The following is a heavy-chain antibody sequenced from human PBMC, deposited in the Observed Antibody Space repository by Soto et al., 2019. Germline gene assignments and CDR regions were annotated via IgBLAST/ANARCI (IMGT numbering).Heavy chain of an antibody. Sequence: QVQLVESGGGVVQTGTSLRLSCEASGFTFRSYAMHWVRQAPGKGLEWVAVISYDGTNKYYADSLKGRFTISRDNSKNSLYLKRNSLRPEDTALYHCARDGGAYWGQVTLVIVSS. CDR1: GFTFRSYA. J-gene: IGHJ4*02. CDR2: ISYDGTNK. V-gene: IGHV3-30-3*01. CDR3: ARDGGAY. D-gene: IGHD3-16*01.